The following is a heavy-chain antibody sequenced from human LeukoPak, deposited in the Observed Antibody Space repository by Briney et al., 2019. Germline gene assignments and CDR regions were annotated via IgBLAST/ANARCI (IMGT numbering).Heavy chain of an antibody. J-gene: IGHJ5*02. CDR2: IKQDGSEK. V-gene: IGHV3-7*01. CDR1: GFTFSSYW. CDR3: ARDLRARYCSGGSCYGWFDP. Sequence: GGSLRLSCAASGFTFSSYWMSWVRQAPGTGLEWVANIKQDGSEKYYVDSVKGRFTISRDNAKNSLYLQMNSLRAEDTAVYYCARDLRARYCSGGSCYGWFDPWGQGTLVTVSS. D-gene: IGHD2-15*01.